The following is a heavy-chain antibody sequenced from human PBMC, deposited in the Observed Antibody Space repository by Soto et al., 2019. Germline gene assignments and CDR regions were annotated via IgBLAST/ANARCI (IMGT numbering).Heavy chain of an antibody. CDR1: GYTFISHA. J-gene: IGHJ5*02. D-gene: IGHD2-15*01. Sequence: QVQLVQSGGEVKKPGASVKVSYKASGYTFISHAITWVRQAPGQGLEWMGWISGYNGDTNYAQDLQGRVTMTTDTSTSTAYMEMRSLRSDDTAVYYCARSKRYCRGGSCYWNWFDPWGQGTLVTVSS. CDR3: ARSKRYCRGGSCYWNWFDP. V-gene: IGHV1-18*01. CDR2: ISGYNGDT.